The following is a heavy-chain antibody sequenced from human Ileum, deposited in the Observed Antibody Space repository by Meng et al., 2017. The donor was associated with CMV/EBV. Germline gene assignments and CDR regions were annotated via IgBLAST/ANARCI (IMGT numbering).Heavy chain of an antibody. J-gene: IGHJ4*02. V-gene: IGHV3-30-3*01. CDR3: ARSTLWFGELLKVDY. CDR1: GFTFSTYA. CDR2: ISHDGANK. Sequence: GESLKISCAASGFTFSTYAMHWVRQAPGKGLEWVALISHDGANKFYADSVKGRFTMSRDNSRNTLYLHMNSLGAEDTAIYYCARSTLWFGELLKVDYWGQGTLVTVSS. D-gene: IGHD3-10*01.